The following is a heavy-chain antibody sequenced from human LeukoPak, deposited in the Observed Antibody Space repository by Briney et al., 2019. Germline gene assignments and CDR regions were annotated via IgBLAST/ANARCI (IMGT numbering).Heavy chain of an antibody. CDR2: ISYDGSNK. CDR1: GFTFSSYA. D-gene: IGHD3-3*01. V-gene: IGHV3-30-3*01. Sequence: TGGSLRLSCAASGFTFSSYAMHWVRQAPGKGLEWVAVISYDGSNKYYADSVKGRFTISRDNSKNTLYLQMNSLRAEDTAVYYCARGKFGYDFWIDYWGQGTLVTVSS. J-gene: IGHJ4*02. CDR3: ARGKFGYDFWIDY.